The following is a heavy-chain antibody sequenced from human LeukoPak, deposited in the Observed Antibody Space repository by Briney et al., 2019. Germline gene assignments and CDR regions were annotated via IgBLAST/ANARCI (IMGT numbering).Heavy chain of an antibody. CDR3: ARDRATTGPGNQRSNYYYGMDV. CDR2: INPNSGGR. J-gene: IGHJ6*02. Sequence: ASVKVCCKASGYTFTGFYMHWVRQAPGQGLVWMGWINPNSGGRNYAQKFQGWVTMTRDTSISTAYMELSRLRSHDTAVYYCARDRATTGPGNQRSNYYYGMDVWGQGTTVTVSS. CDR1: GYTFTGFY. V-gene: IGHV1-2*04. D-gene: IGHD1-26*01.